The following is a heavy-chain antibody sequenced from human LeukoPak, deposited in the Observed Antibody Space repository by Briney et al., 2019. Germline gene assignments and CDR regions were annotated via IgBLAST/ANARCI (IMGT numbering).Heavy chain of an antibody. CDR2: IKQDGSEK. J-gene: IGHJ5*02. Sequence: GGSLRLSCAASGFTFSSYAMSWVRQAPGKGLEWVANIKQDGSEKCYVDSVKGRFTISRDNAKNSLYLQMNSLRAEDTAVYYCARDRYDSSGYDWFDPWGQGTLVTVSS. D-gene: IGHD3-22*01. CDR1: GFTFSSYA. CDR3: ARDRYDSSGYDWFDP. V-gene: IGHV3-7*01.